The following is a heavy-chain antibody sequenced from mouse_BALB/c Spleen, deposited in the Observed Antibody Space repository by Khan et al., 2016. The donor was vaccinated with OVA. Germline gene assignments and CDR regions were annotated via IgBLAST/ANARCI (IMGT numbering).Heavy chain of an antibody. CDR3: ARGRYGNWYFDV. D-gene: IGHD2-1*01. Sequence: VQLQDSGAELTRPGASVKLSCKASGYSFTSYWMQWVKQRPGQGLEWIGAIYPGDGDTRYTQKFKGKATLTADNSSSTAYMQLSSLASEDSAIYYCARGRYGNWYFDVWGAGTTVTVSS. CDR2: IYPGDGDT. CDR1: GYSFTSYW. J-gene: IGHJ1*01. V-gene: IGHV1-87*01.